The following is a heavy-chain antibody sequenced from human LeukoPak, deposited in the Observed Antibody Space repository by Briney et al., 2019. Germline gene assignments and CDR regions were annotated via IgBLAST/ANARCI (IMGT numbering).Heavy chain of an antibody. V-gene: IGHV4-34*01. Sequence: SETLSLTCAVYGGSFSGYYWSWIRQPPGKGLEWIGEINHSGSTNYNPSLKSRVTISVDTSKNQFSLKLSSVTAADTAVYYCARARGGSRLRYFDSLGAFDIWGQGTIVTVSS. CDR2: INHSGST. CDR3: ARARGGSRLRYFDSLGAFDI. J-gene: IGHJ3*02. CDR1: GGSFSGYY. D-gene: IGHD3-9*01.